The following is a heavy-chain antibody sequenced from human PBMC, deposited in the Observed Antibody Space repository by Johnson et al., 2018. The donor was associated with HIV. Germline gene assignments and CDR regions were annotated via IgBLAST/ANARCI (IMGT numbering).Heavy chain of an antibody. CDR3: ARACRDGYTCDAFDI. Sequence: VQLVESGGGVVQPGRSLRLSCAASTFTFNTYTMNWVRQAPGMGLEWVSTISATCGTTHYADSVKGRFTISRDNPKNPLYLQMNSLRAEDTAVYYCARACRDGYTCDAFDIWGQGTMVTVSS. J-gene: IGHJ3*02. CDR2: ISATCGTT. CDR1: TFTFNTYT. V-gene: IGHV3-23*04. D-gene: IGHD5-24*01.